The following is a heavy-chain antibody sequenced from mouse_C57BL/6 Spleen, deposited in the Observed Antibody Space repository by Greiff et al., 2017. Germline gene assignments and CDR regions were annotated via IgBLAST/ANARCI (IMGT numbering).Heavy chain of an antibody. Sequence: VQLKESGAELVKPGASVKISCKASGYAFSSSWMNWVKQRPGKGLEWIGQIYPGDGDTNYNGKFKGKATLTADKSSSTAYMQLSSLTSEDSAVYCCAIDYGSSLDYWGQGTTLTVSS. J-gene: IGHJ2*01. CDR3: AIDYGSSLDY. CDR1: GYAFSSSW. CDR2: IYPGDGDT. D-gene: IGHD1-1*01. V-gene: IGHV1-80*01.